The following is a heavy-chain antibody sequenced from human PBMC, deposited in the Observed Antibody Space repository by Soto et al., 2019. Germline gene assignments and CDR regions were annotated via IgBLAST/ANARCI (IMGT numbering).Heavy chain of an antibody. CDR1: GDSDSDSSVS. CDR2: TRYQSEWXX. Sequence: SQTLSLTWAISGDSDSDSSVSWNWIRQSPSRGLEWLGMTRYQSEWXXVYAASVXXRITINADTFXNQFSXHLNSVTHDXTAVYYCARDGNWGLDYWRQEALLTVSS. D-gene: IGHD7-27*01. J-gene: IGHJ4*02. V-gene: IGHV6-1*01. CDR3: ARDGNWGLDY.